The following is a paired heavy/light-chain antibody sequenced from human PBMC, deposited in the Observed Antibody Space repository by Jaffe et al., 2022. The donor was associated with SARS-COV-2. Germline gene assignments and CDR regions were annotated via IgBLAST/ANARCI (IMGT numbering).Heavy chain of an antibody. CDR2: IYYSGST. J-gene: IGHJ4*02. CDR1: GGSISSYY. D-gene: IGHD2-8*01. CDR3: ARLGERGTSGPYHPDH. Sequence: QVQLQESGPGLVKPSETLSLTCTVSGGSISSYYWSWIRQPPGKGLEWIGYIYYSGSTNYNPSLKSRVSISVDTSKNQFSLKLSSVTAADTAVYYCARLGERGTSGPYHPDHWGQGTLVTVSS. V-gene: IGHV4-59*08.
Light chain of an antibody. V-gene: IGKV3-15*01. CDR3: QQCNIWPRT. CDR1: QSVGSN. J-gene: IGKJ1*01. CDR2: GAS. Sequence: EIVMTQSPATLSVSPGERATLSCRASQSVGSNLAWYQQKPGQAPRLLIYGASTRATGIPARFSGSGSGTEFTLTISSLQSEDFAVYYCQQCNIWPRTFGQGTKVEIK.